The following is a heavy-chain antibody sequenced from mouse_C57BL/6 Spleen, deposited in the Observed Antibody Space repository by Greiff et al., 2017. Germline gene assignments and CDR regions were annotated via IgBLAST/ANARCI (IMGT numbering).Heavy chain of an antibody. D-gene: IGHD4-1*01. J-gene: IGHJ2*01. CDR3: ATHWDYFDY. CDR2: IYPRSGNT. V-gene: IGHV1-81*01. CDR1: GYTFTSYG. Sequence: QVQLQQSGAELARPGASVKLSCKASGYTFTSYGISWVKQRTGQGLEWIGEIYPRSGNTYYNEKFKGQATLTAYKSSRTAYMELRSLTSEDSAVYFCATHWDYFDYWGQGTTLTVSS.